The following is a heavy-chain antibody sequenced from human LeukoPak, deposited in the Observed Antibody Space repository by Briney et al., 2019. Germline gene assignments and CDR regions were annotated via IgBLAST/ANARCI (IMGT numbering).Heavy chain of an antibody. CDR3: ARGRGSYRYSKRYFDY. Sequence: PSETLSLTCAVSGYSISSGYYWGWIRQPPGKGLERIGEINHSGSTNYNPSLKSRVTISVDTSKNQFSLKLSSVTAADTAVYYCARGRGSYRYSKRYFDYWGQGTLVTVSS. CDR1: GYSISSGYY. CDR2: INHSGST. D-gene: IGHD3-16*02. J-gene: IGHJ4*02. V-gene: IGHV4-38-2*01.